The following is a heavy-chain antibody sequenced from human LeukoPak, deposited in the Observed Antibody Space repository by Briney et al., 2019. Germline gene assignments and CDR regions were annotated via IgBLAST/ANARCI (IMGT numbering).Heavy chain of an antibody. CDR2: IYYSGST. CDR1: GGSISSYY. CDR3: ARGHSPAHSEEYQLPWRHYYMDV. J-gene: IGHJ6*03. D-gene: IGHD2-2*01. V-gene: IGHV4-59*01. Sequence: PSETLSLTCTVSGGSISSYYWSWIRQPPGKGLEWIGYIYYSGSTNYNPSLKSRVTISVDTSKNQFSLKLSSVTAADTAVYYCARGHSPAHSEEYQLPWRHYYMDVWGKGTTVTVSS.